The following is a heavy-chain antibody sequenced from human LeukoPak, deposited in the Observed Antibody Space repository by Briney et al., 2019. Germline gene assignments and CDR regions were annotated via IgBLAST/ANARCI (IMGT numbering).Heavy chain of an antibody. CDR3: ARASRLIVVVPAAMLFDY. D-gene: IGHD2-2*01. CDR2: INPNSGVT. Sequence: ASVKVSCKASGYTFTGYYMHWVRQAPGQGLEWMGWINPNSGVTNYAQKFQGRVTMTRDTSISTAYMELSRLRSDDTAVYYCARASRLIVVVPAAMLFDYWGQGTLVTVSS. CDR1: GYTFTGYY. V-gene: IGHV1-2*02. J-gene: IGHJ4*02.